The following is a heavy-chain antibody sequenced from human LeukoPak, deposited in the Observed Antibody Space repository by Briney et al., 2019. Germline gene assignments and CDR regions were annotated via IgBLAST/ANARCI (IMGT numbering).Heavy chain of an antibody. D-gene: IGHD5-18*01. V-gene: IGHV1-18*01. CDR1: GYTFTSYG. CDR2: IGAYNGNT. J-gene: IGHJ4*02. CDR3: ARDSGGYSYGEFDY. Sequence: ASVKVSCKASGYTFTSYGISWVRQAPGQGLEWMGWIGAYNGNTNYAQKLQGRVTMTTDTSTSTAYMELRSLRSDDTAVYYCARDSGGYSYGEFDYWGQGTLVTVSS.